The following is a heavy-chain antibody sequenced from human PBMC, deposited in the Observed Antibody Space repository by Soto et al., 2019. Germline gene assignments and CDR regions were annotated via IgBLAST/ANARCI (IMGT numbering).Heavy chain of an antibody. CDR1: GCSISSGGYS. J-gene: IGHJ3*01. Sequence: SETLSLTCAFSGCSISSGGYSWSWIRQPPGKGLEWIGYIYHSGSTYYNPSLKSRVTISVDTSKNRFSLRLSSVTAADTAVYYCARVWGGAFDFWGQGTMVTVSS. D-gene: IGHD3-10*01. CDR2: IYHSGST. V-gene: IGHV4-30-2*01. CDR3: ARVWGGAFDF.